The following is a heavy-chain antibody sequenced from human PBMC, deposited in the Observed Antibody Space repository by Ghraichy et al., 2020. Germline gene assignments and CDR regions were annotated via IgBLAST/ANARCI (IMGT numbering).Heavy chain of an antibody. V-gene: IGHV3-33*08. CDR2: IWNDGSKK. J-gene: IGHJ3*02. CDR1: GFTFSRYG. CDR3: ARGPEISGVVGVTRTEAFDI. D-gene: IGHD1-26*01. Sequence: GESLNISCAASGFTFSRYGMHWVRQAPGKGLEWVAIIWNDGSKKYYGDSVEGRFTISRDNSENTLYLQMNSLRADDTAVYYCARGPEISGVVGVTRTEAFDIWGQGTMVSVSS.